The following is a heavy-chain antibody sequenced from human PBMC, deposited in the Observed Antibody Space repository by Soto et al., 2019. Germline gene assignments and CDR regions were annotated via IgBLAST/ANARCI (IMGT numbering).Heavy chain of an antibody. D-gene: IGHD2-2*01. Sequence: SETLSLTCTVSGGSISSYYWSWIRQPPGKGLEWIGYIYYSGSTNYNPSLKSRVTISVDTSKNQFSLKLSSVTAADTAVYYCARQVEMASRIDYWGQGTLVTVSS. CDR2: IYYSGST. CDR3: ARQVEMASRIDY. CDR1: GGSISSYY. V-gene: IGHV4-59*01. J-gene: IGHJ4*02.